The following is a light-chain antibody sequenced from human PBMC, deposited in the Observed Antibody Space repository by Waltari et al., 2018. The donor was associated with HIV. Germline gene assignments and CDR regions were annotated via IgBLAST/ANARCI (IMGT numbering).Light chain of an antibody. J-gene: IGLJ3*02. CDR2: DVT. Sequence: QSALTQPASVSGSPGQSITVSCTGDVETYDLVPWYQVHPGRAPKLIIHDVTKRPSGVSSRFSASKSGNTASLTISGLEAEDESLYYCCTFSGRSSTWVFGGGTQVTVL. V-gene: IGLV2-23*02. CDR3: CTFSGRSSTWV. CDR1: DVETYDL.